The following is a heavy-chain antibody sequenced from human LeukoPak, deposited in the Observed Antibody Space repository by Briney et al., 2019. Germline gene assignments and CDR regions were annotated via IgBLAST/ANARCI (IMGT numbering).Heavy chain of an antibody. CDR1: GGSFSGYY. J-gene: IGHJ4*02. CDR3: ARGNEFCSSTSCYVLFDY. D-gene: IGHD2-2*01. CDR2: INHSGST. Sequence: SETLSLTCAVYGGSFSGYYWSWIRQPPGKGLEWIGEINHSGSTNYNPSLKSRVTISVDTSKNQFPLKLSSVTAADTAVYYCARGNEFCSSTSCYVLFDYWGQGTLVTVSS. V-gene: IGHV4-34*01.